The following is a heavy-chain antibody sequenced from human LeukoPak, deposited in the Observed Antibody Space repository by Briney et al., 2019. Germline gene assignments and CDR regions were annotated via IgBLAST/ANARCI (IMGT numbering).Heavy chain of an antibody. V-gene: IGHV4-59*01. CDR2: IYYSGST. CDR3: ARLDCSGGSCYSPY. J-gene: IGHJ4*02. CDR1: GGSISSYY. D-gene: IGHD2-15*01. Sequence: SETLSLTCTVSGGSISSYYWSWIRQPPGKGLEWIGYIYYSGSTNYNPSLKSRVTISVDTSKNQFSLKLSSVTAADTAVYYCARLDCSGGSCYSPYWGQGTLVTVSS.